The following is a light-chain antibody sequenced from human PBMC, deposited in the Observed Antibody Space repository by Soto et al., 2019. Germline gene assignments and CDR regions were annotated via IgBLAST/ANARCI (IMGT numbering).Light chain of an antibody. Sequence: EIVMTQSPATLSVSPGERATLSCRASQSIDNFVWYQQKPGQAPRLFIYSISTRAPGVPARFSGSGSGTEFTLTISSLQSEDFAVYYCQQCSSWPYTFGQGTKLEIK. CDR3: QQCSSWPYT. V-gene: IGKV3-15*01. CDR2: SIS. CDR1: QSIDN. J-gene: IGKJ2*01.